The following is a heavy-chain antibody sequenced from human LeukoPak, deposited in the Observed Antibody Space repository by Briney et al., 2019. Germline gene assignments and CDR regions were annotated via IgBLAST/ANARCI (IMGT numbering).Heavy chain of an antibody. Sequence: ASVKVSCKASGYTFTSYYMHWVRQAPGQGLEWMGIINPSGGSTSYAQKFQGRVTMTEDTSTDTAYMDLSSLRSEDTAVYYCATLLGETHFFDYWGQGTLVTVSS. CDR2: INPSGGST. D-gene: IGHD1-26*01. CDR3: ATLLGETHFFDY. CDR1: GYTFTSYY. V-gene: IGHV1-46*01. J-gene: IGHJ4*02.